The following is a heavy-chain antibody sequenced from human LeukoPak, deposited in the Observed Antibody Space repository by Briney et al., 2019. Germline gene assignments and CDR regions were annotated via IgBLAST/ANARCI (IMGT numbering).Heavy chain of an antibody. V-gene: IGHV3-74*01. J-gene: IGHJ4*02. D-gene: IGHD3-3*01. CDR1: GFTFSNYW. CDR3: ARGVAGYDFWSGSEY. CDR2: INSDGSIT. Sequence: GGSLRLSCVASGFTFSNYWMHWVRQAPGKGLVWVSRINSDGSITTYADSVKGRFTISRDNAKNTLYLQMNSLRAEDTAVYYCARGVAGYDFWSGSEYWGQGTLVTVSS.